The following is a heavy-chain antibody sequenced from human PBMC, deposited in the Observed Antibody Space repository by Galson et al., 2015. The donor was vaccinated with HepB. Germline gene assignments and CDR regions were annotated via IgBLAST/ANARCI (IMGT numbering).Heavy chain of an antibody. CDR1: GFTFSSYG. CDR3: ARDFPDQAKVAPIAVAAPWYY. D-gene: IGHD6-19*01. CDR2: ISYDGSNK. J-gene: IGHJ4*02. V-gene: IGHV3-30*03. Sequence: SLRLSCAASGFTFSSYGMHWVRQAPGKGLEWVAVISYDGSNKYYADSVKGRFTISRDNAKNSLYLQMNSLRDEDTAVYYCARDFPDQAKVAPIAVAAPWYYWGQGTLVTVSS.